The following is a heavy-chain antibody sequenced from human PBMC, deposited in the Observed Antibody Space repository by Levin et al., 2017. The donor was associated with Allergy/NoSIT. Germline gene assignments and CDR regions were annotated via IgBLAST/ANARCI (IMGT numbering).Heavy chain of an antibody. CDR2: ISWNSGSI. CDR3: AKDLYSSSPYYFDY. Sequence: GGSLRLSCAASGFTFDDYAMHWVRQAPGKGLEWVSGISWNSGSIGYADSVKGRFTISRDNAKNSLYLQMNSLRAEDTALYYCAKDLYSSSPYYFDYWGQGTLVTVSS. V-gene: IGHV3-9*01. CDR1: GFTFDDYA. J-gene: IGHJ4*02. D-gene: IGHD6-6*01.